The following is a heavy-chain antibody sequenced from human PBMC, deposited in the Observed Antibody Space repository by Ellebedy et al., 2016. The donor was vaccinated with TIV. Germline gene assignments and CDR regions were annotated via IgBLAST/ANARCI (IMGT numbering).Heavy chain of an antibody. Sequence: ASVKVSXXASGGTFSSYAFSWVRQAPGQRLEWMGWINAGNGNIKYSQKFQGSVTITRDTSASTAYMELSSLRSEDTAVYYCARSYFGSGTNNFDYWGQGTLVTVSS. CDR1: GGTFSSYA. CDR2: INAGNGNI. CDR3: ARSYFGSGTNNFDY. D-gene: IGHD3-10*01. V-gene: IGHV1-3*01. J-gene: IGHJ4*02.